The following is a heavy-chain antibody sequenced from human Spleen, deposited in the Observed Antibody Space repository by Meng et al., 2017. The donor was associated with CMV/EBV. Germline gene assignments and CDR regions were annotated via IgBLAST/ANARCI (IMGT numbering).Heavy chain of an antibody. CDR1: GYNFDLYG. J-gene: IGHJ4*02. Sequence: QIQLVQSGPECRRPGASVKVCCKASGYNFDLYGVTWLRQAPGQGLEWVGRVGAENGDTNYGQKFQGRVIMTADTFTNTAYMEMRSLRSDDSAIYYCARAGAAVTTNFDFWGQGTLVTVSS. CDR2: VGAENGDT. V-gene: IGHV1-18*01. D-gene: IGHD4-17*01. CDR3: ARAGAAVTTNFDF.